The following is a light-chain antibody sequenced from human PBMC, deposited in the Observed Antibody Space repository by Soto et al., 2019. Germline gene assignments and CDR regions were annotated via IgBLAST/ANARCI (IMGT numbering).Light chain of an antibody. CDR1: QGISSA. CDR2: DAS. CDR3: LQHNSFPFT. V-gene: IGKV1-13*02. Sequence: AIQLTQSPSSLSASVGDRVTITCRASQGISSALAWYQQKPGKAPKLLIYDASSLESGVPSRFSGSGSGTEFTLTISSLQPEDFATYYCLQHNSFPFTFGQGTKVDIK. J-gene: IGKJ2*01.